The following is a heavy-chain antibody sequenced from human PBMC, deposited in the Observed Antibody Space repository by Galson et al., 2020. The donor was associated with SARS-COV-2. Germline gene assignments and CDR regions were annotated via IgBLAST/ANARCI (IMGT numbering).Heavy chain of an antibody. Sequence: GESLKISCAASGFTFTDYAMHWVHQAPGKGLEWVALIWSDGSNKVYADSVKGRFSISRDNFKNTVDLQMDNLGVEDTALYYCARAIRTTPLYYFDFWGQGIPVTVSS. J-gene: IGHJ4*02. CDR2: IWSDGSNK. CDR3: ARAIRTTPLYYFDF. D-gene: IGHD1-1*01. CDR1: GFTFTDYA. V-gene: IGHV3-33*01.